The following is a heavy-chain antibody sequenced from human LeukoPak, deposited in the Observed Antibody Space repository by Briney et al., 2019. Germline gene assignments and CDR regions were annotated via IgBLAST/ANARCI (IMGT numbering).Heavy chain of an antibody. CDR2: ISSGSEK. D-gene: IGHD3-3*01. J-gene: IGHJ4*02. V-gene: IGHV3-30*04. CDR1: GFTFSIFP. Sequence: GGSLRLSCEASGFTFSIFPMHWVRQAPGKGLEWVALISSGSEKYYADSVKGRFTISRDNSKNMLYLQMNSLRADDTAVYYCARDLEISAVYYFDSWGQGTLVIVSS. CDR3: ARDLEISAVYYFDS.